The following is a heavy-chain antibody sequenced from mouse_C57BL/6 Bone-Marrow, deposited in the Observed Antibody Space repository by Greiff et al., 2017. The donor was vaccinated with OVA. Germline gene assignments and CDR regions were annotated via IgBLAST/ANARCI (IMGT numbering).Heavy chain of an antibody. CDR3: AREDYGSSFGWYFDV. V-gene: IGHV1-55*01. CDR1: GYTFTSYW. J-gene: IGHJ1*03. CDR2: IYPGSGST. Sequence: VQLQQPGAELVKPGASVKMSCKASGYTFTSYWITWVKQRPGQGLEWIGDIYPGSGSTNYNEKFKSKATLTVDTSSSTAYMQLSSLTSEDSAVYYCAREDYGSSFGWYFDVGGTGTTVTVSS. D-gene: IGHD1-1*01.